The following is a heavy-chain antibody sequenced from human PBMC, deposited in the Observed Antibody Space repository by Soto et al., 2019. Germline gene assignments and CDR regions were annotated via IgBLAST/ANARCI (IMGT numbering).Heavy chain of an antibody. CDR1: GFTFSSYG. J-gene: IGHJ6*03. V-gene: IGHV3-30*18. D-gene: IGHD3-3*01. Sequence: QVQLVESGGGVVQPGRSLRLSCAASGFTFSSYGMHWVRQAPGKGLEWVAVISYDGSNKYYADSVKGRFTISRDNSKNTLYLQMNSLRAEDTAVYYCAKDSSFWSGYYAYYYYYYMDVCGKGTTVTVSS. CDR3: AKDSSFWSGYYAYYYYYYMDV. CDR2: ISYDGSNK.